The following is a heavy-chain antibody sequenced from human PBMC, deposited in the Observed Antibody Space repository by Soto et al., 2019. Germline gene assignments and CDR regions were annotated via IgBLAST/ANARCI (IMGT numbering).Heavy chain of an antibody. CDR2: IKQDGSEK. Sequence: EVQLVESGGGLVQPGGSLRLSCAASGFTFSSYWMSWVRQAPGKGLEWVATIKQDGSEKYYVDAVKGRFTISRDNAKNSLYLQMISLRAEDTAVYDCARTYCSGGSCIDYWGQGTLVTVSS. CDR3: ARTYCSGGSCIDY. V-gene: IGHV3-7*01. CDR1: GFTFSSYW. J-gene: IGHJ4*02. D-gene: IGHD2-15*01.